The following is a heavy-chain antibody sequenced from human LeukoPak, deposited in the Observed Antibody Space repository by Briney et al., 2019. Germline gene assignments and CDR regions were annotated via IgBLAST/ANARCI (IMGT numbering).Heavy chain of an antibody. CDR2: ISAYNGNT. CDR1: GYTFTSYG. CDR3: ARVPYYYDSSGGDY. J-gene: IGHJ4*02. Sequence: GASVTVSCKASGYTFTSYGISWVRQAPGQGLEWMGWISAYNGNTNYAQKLQGRVTMTTDTSTSTAYMELRSLRSDDTAVYYCARVPYYYDSSGGDYWGQGTLVTVSS. D-gene: IGHD3-22*01. V-gene: IGHV1-18*01.